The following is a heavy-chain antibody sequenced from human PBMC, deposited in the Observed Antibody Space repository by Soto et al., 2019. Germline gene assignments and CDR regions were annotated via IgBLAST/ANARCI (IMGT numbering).Heavy chain of an antibody. V-gene: IGHV1-46*03. CDR2: INPNADTT. CDR3: ARRGSGSNSDF. CDR1: GYDFTSNS. D-gene: IGHD3-10*01. J-gene: IGHJ4*02. Sequence: SRASGYDFTSNSMQWVRQAPGQGLEWMGIINPNADTTTYAQKFQGRVTMTRDTSTSTVYMELTSLRSEDTAVYYCARRGSGSNSDFWGQGTLVTVSS.